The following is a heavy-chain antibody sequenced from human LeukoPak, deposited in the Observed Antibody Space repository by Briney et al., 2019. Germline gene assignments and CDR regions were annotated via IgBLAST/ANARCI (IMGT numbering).Heavy chain of an antibody. D-gene: IGHD2-2*01. CDR1: GYTFTGYY. Sequence: ASVKVSCKASGYTFTGYYMHWVRQAPGHGLEWMGWINPNSGDTKYTQKFQGRVTMTRDTSISTAYMELSGLNSDDTAVYYCSRGPVPAAIFRFDPWGQGTLVTVSS. CDR2: INPNSGDT. V-gene: IGHV1-2*02. CDR3: SRGPVPAAIFRFDP. J-gene: IGHJ5*02.